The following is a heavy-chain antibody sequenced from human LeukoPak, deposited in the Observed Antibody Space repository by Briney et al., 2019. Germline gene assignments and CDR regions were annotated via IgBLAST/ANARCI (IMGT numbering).Heavy chain of an antibody. V-gene: IGHV1-8*01. J-gene: IGHJ6*02. D-gene: IGHD6-19*01. CDR2: MNPNSGNT. Sequence: GASVKVSCKASGYTFTSYDINWVRQATGQGLEWMGWMNPNSGNTGYAQKFQGRVTMTRNTSISTAYMELSSLRSEDTAVYYCARGVVVRQWLVRRDYYYGMDVWGQGITVTVSS. CDR1: GYTFTSYD. CDR3: ARGVVVRQWLVRRDYYYGMDV.